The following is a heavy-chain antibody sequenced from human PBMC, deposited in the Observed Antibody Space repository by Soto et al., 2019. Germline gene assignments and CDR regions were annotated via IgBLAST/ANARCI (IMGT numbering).Heavy chain of an antibody. Sequence: QVQLQESGPGLVKPSETLSLTCTVSGGSVSSGSYYWSWIRQPPGKGLEWIGYIYYSGSTYYNPSLKSRVTISVDTSKNQFSLKLSSVTAADTAVYYCARRSDYGDYELAVWGQGTTVTVSS. CDR3: ARRSDYGDYELAV. J-gene: IGHJ6*02. CDR1: GGSVSSGSYY. V-gene: IGHV4-61*01. D-gene: IGHD4-17*01. CDR2: IYYSGST.